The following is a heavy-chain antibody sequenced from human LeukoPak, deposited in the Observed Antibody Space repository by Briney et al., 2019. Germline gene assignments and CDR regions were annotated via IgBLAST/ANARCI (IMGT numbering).Heavy chain of an antibody. CDR2: INPSGGST. D-gene: IGHD2-2*01. Sequence: ASVKVSCKASGYTFTSYYMHWVRQAPGQGLEWMGIINPSGGSTSYAQKFQGRVTMTRDMSTSTVYMELSSLRSEDTAVYYCARGLRVPAAKSVYNSFDPWGQGTLVTVSS. V-gene: IGHV1-46*01. CDR1: GYTFTSYY. J-gene: IGHJ5*02. CDR3: ARGLRVPAAKSVYNSFDP.